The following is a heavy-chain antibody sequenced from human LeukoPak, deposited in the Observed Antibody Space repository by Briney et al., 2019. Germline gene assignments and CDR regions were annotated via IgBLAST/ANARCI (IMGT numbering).Heavy chain of an antibody. CDR3: ARDRSITMVLGY. CDR2: INPNSGGT. CDR1: GYTFTGYY. Sequence: ASVKVSCKASGYTFTGYYMHWLRQDPGQGLQWMGWINPNSGGTNYAQKFQGRVTMTRDTSISTAYMELSRLRSDDTAVYYCARDRSITMVLGYWGQGTLVTVSS. V-gene: IGHV1-2*02. J-gene: IGHJ4*02. D-gene: IGHD3-10*01.